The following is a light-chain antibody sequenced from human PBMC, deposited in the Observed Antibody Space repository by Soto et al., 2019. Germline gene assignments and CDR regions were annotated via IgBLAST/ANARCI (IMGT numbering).Light chain of an antibody. V-gene: IGKV1D-13*01. CDR3: QQFNNYPT. Sequence: AIQLTQSPSSLSASVGDRVTITCRASQGISSALAWYQQKPGKAPKLLIYDASSLESGVPSRFSGSGSGTDFTLTISSLQPEDFATYYCQQFNNYPTFGQGTKVDIK. CDR2: DAS. CDR1: QGISSA. J-gene: IGKJ1*01.